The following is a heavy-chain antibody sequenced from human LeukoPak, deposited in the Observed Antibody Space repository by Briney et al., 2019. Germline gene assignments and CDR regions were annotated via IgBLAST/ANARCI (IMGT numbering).Heavy chain of an antibody. CDR1: GFTFSDYY. CDR2: ISSSGSTI. D-gene: IGHD3-3*01. J-gene: IGHJ3*02. V-gene: IGHV3-11*01. Sequence: GGSLRLSCAASGFTFSDYYMSWIRQAPGKGLEWVSYISSSGSTIYYADSVKGRFTISRDNAKNSLYLQMNSLRAEDTAVYYCAGSAIFGFSDAFDIWGQGTMVTVSS. CDR3: AGSAIFGFSDAFDI.